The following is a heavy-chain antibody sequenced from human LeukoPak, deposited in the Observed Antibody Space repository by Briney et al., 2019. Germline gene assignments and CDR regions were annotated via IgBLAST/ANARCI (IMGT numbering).Heavy chain of an antibody. CDR2: VYHSGST. CDR1: GGSISSGGYS. D-gene: IGHD2-2*02. Sequence: SETLSLTCTVSGGSISSGGYSWSWIRQPPGKGLEWIGYVYHSGSTYYNPSLKSRVTISVDRSKNQFSLKLSSVTAADTAVYYCARAFLGYCSSTSCYTGNWFDPWGQGTLVTVSS. CDR3: ARAFLGYCSSTSCYTGNWFDP. J-gene: IGHJ5*02. V-gene: IGHV4-30-2*01.